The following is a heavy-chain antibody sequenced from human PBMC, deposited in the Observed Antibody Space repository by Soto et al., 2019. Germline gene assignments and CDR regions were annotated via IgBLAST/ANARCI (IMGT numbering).Heavy chain of an antibody. CDR1: SGSISSSNW. V-gene: IGHV4-4*02. CDR2: ISHGGST. Sequence: QVQLQESGPGLVKPSGTLSLTCAVSSGSISSSNWWSWVRQPPGKGLEWIGEISHGGSTNYKPSRNSRVTISVDKSKNQFSLKLSSVTAADTAVEYCALLIAVTNYWRQGTLVTVSS. CDR3: ALLIAVTNY. J-gene: IGHJ4*02. D-gene: IGHD6-19*01.